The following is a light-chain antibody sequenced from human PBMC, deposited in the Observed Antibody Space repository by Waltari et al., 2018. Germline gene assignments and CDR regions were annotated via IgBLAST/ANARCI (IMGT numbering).Light chain of an antibody. CDR3: HQYGDSPGT. J-gene: IGKJ1*01. Sequence: EIVLTQSPGTLSLSPGERATLSCRASQSVTRGFLAWYQQKPGQAPRPLIYGTSTRATGIPDRFRGSGSGTDFTLTVSRLEPEDFAVYFCHQYGDSPGTFGQGTKVEIK. CDR1: QSVTRGF. CDR2: GTS. V-gene: IGKV3-20*01.